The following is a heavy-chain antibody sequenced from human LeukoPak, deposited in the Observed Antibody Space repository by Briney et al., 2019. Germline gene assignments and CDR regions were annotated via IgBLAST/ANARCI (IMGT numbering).Heavy chain of an antibody. J-gene: IGHJ4*02. CDR1: GFTVSSNY. Sequence: GGSLRLSCAASGFTVSSNYMSWVRQAPGKGLEWVSVIYSGGSTYYADSVKGRFTISRDNSKNTLYLQMNSLRAEDTAVYYCAKASNTYYYDSSGYLFDYWGQGTLVTVSS. CDR3: AKASNTYYYDSSGYLFDY. D-gene: IGHD3-22*01. V-gene: IGHV3-66*01. CDR2: IYSGGST.